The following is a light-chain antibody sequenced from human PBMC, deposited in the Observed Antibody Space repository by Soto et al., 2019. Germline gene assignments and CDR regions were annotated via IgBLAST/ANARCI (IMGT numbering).Light chain of an antibody. CDR2: GVS. J-gene: IGKJ2*01. CDR3: QQYNNWPPYT. V-gene: IGKV3-15*01. Sequence: EIVMTQSPATLSVSPGERATLSCRASQSVSSNLAWYQQKFGQAPRLLMYGVSTRATGIPARFSGSGSGTEFTLTISSLQSEDFAIYYCQQYNNWPPYTFGQGTKVDIK. CDR1: QSVSSN.